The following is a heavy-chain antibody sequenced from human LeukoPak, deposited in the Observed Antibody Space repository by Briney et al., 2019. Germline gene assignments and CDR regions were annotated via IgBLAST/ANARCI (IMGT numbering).Heavy chain of an antibody. CDR2: IYYSGST. J-gene: IGHJ5*02. CDR3: AREEGLGAWFDP. Sequence: SETLSLTCTVSGGSISSYYWSWIRQPPGKGLEWIGYIYYSGSTNYNPSLKSRVTISVVTSKNQFSLKLSSVTAADTAVYYCAREEGLGAWFDPWGQGTLVTVSS. V-gene: IGHV4-59*01. CDR1: GGSISSYY. D-gene: IGHD3-16*01.